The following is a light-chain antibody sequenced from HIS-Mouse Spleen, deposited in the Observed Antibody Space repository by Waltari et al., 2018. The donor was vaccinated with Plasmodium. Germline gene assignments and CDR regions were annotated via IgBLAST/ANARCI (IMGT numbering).Light chain of an antibody. CDR3: QAWDSSTVV. Sequence: SYELTQPPSVSVSPGQTASITCSGDKLGAKYACWYQQKPGQSPVSVIYQDRKRPSGIPERFSGSNSGNTATLTISGTQAMDEADYYCQAWDSSTVVFGGGTKLTVL. CDR2: QDR. J-gene: IGLJ2*01. CDR1: KLGAKY. V-gene: IGLV3-1*01.